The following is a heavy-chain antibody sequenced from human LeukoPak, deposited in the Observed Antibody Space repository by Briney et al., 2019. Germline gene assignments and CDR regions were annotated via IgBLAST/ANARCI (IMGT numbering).Heavy chain of an antibody. D-gene: IGHD6-13*01. J-gene: IGHJ1*01. CDR1: GFTFSSYD. CDR2: IGTAGDT. V-gene: IGHV3-13*01. CDR3: ARGHSSSWYGHFQH. Sequence: GGSLRLSCAASGFTFSSYDMHWVRQGTGKGLEWVSAIGTAGDTYYPGSVKGRFTIPRENAKNSLYLQMNRLRAGDTAVYYCARGHSSSWYGHFQHWGQGTLVTVSS.